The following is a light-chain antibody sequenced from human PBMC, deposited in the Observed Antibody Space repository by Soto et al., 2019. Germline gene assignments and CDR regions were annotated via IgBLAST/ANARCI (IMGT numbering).Light chain of an antibody. Sequence: QSALTQPASVSGSPGQSITISCTGTSSDVGGYNYVSWYQQHPGKAPKLMIYEVSNRPSGVSNRFSGSKSGNTASLIISGLQAEDEADYYFSSYTSSSTRVFGGGTKVTVL. CDR1: SSDVGGYNY. CDR2: EVS. V-gene: IGLV2-14*01. CDR3: SSYTSSSTRV. J-gene: IGLJ3*02.